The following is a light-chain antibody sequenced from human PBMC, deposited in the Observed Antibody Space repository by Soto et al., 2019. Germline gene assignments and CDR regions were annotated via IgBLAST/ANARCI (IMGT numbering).Light chain of an antibody. V-gene: IGKV3-20*01. CDR1: QTVGNNY. CDR2: NPS. Sequence: EIVLTQSPGTLSLSPGERATLSCRASQTVGNNYLAWFQRKPGRAPTLLVYNPSTRATGIPDRFSGSGSGTDFTLTISRLEPEDFAVYYCLQYAFSPHTFGQGTRLDIK. J-gene: IGKJ2*01. CDR3: LQYAFSPHT.